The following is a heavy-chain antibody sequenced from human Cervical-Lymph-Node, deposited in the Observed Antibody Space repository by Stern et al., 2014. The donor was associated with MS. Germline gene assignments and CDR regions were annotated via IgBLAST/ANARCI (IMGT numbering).Heavy chain of an antibody. CDR2: IYHSGST. J-gene: IGHJ3*02. Sequence: QVQLQESGSGLVKPSQTLSLTCAVSGCSISSGGYSWSWIRQPPGKGLEWLGYIYHSGSTSYNPSLKSRVTISVDRSKNQFSLKLSSVTAADTAVYYCARSSVTTPNAFDIWGQGTMVTVSS. V-gene: IGHV4-30-2*01. D-gene: IGHD4-17*01. CDR1: GCSISSGGYS. CDR3: ARSSVTTPNAFDI.